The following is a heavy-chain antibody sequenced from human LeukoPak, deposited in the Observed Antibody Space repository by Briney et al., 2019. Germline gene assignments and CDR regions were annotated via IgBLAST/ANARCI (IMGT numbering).Heavy chain of an antibody. CDR2: IYFSGST. D-gene: IGHD1-26*01. CDR1: GGSISSYY. V-gene: IGHV4-59*01. CDR3: ARSVWVGATQDAFDI. Sequence: PSETLSLTGTVSGGSISSYYWSWIRQPPGKGLEYIGYIYFSGSTNYNPSLKSRVTISVDTSKNQFSLKLSSVTAADTAVYFCARSVWVGATQDAFDIWGQGTMVTVSS. J-gene: IGHJ3*02.